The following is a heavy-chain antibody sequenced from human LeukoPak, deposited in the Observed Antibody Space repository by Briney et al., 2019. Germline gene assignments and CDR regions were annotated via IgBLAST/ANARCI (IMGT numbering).Heavy chain of an antibody. CDR1: GGSISSSNYY. J-gene: IGHJ5*02. D-gene: IGHD3-10*01. V-gene: IGHV4-39*07. CDR3: ARGIQGLRITMVRGVISWFDP. CDR2: IYYSGSS. Sequence: PSETLSLTCTVSGGSISSSNYYWGWIRQPPGKGLEWIGSIYYSGSSYYNPSLKSRVTISVDTSKNQFSLKLTSVTAADTAVYYCARGIQGLRITMVRGVISWFDPWGQGTLVTVSS.